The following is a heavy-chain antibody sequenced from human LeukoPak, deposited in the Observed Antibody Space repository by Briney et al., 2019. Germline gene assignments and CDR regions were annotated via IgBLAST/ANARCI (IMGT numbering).Heavy chain of an antibody. Sequence: GASVKVSCKASGYSFSVYSLHWVRQAPGQGLEWMGWINPKSGGTSYAQKFKGRVTMTRDTSMRTAYMELNRLRSDDTAVYYRARPKTQHLSSLNYWGQGTLVTISS. V-gene: IGHV1-2*02. CDR2: INPKSGGT. J-gene: IGHJ4*02. D-gene: IGHD6-13*01. CDR3: ARPKTQHLSSLNY. CDR1: GYSFSVYS.